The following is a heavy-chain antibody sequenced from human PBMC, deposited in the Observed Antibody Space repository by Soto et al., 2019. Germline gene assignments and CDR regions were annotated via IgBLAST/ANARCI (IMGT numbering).Heavy chain of an antibody. J-gene: IGHJ4*02. Sequence: RASVKVSCKASGYTFTNYAIYWVRQAPGQRLEWMGWINAGNGHTKYSQKFQGRVTITRDTSANTAYMELTSLRSGDTAVYYCAGNFDYSSSFWFDYWGQGTLVTVSS. CDR3: AGNFDYSSSFWFDY. CDR2: INAGNGHT. CDR1: GYTFTNYA. V-gene: IGHV1-3*01. D-gene: IGHD6-6*01.